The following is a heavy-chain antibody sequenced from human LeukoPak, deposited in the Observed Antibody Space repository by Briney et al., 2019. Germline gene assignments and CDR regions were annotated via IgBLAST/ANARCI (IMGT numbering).Heavy chain of an antibody. V-gene: IGHV1-45*02. CDR1: GYTFTYRY. J-gene: IGHJ4*02. D-gene: IGHD3-10*01. Sequence: GASVKVSCKASGYTFTYRYLHWVRQAPGQALEWMGWITPFNGNTNYAQKFQDRVTITRDRSMSTAYMELSSLRSEDTAVYYCARGNVLLWFGELNSFDYWGQGTLVTVSS. CDR3: ARGNVLLWFGELNSFDY. CDR2: ITPFNGNT.